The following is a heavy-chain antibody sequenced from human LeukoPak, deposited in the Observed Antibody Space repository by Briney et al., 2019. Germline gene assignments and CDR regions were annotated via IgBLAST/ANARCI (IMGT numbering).Heavy chain of an antibody. CDR3: ARDEFIRRYFDY. CDR2: INPGGGST. J-gene: IGHJ4*02. Sequence: GASVKVSCKASGYTFTSYYMHWVRQAPGQGLEWMGIINPGGGSTSYAQKFQGRVTMTRDTSTSTVYMELSSLRSEDTAVCYCARDEFIRRYFDYWGQGALVTVSS. D-gene: IGHD3-10*01. V-gene: IGHV1-46*01. CDR1: GYTFTSYY.